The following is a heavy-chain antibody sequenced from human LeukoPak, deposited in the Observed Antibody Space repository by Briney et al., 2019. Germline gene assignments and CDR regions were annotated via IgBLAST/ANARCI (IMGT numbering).Heavy chain of an antibody. V-gene: IGHV1-69*04. Sequence: ASVKVSCKASGGTFSSYAISWVRPAPGQGLEWMGRIIPILGIANYAQKFQGRVTITADKSTSTAYMELSSLRSVDTAVYYCASGGDWFDPWGQGTLVTVSS. CDR3: ASGGDWFDP. CDR2: IIPILGIA. CDR1: GGTFSSYA. J-gene: IGHJ5*02.